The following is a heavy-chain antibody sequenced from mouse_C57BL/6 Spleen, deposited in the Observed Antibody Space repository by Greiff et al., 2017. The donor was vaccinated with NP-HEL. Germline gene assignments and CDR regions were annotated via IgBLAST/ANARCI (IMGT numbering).Heavy chain of an antibody. CDR3: GRGGSSPFAD. CDR2: IDPSDSYT. CDR1: GYTFTSYW. D-gene: IGHD1-1*01. Sequence: QVQLQQSGAELVRPGTSVKLSCKASGYTFTSYWMHWVKQRPGQGLEWIGVIDPSDSYTNYNQKFKGKATLTVDTSSSTAYMQLSSLTSEDSAVYYCGRGGSSPFADWGQGTLVTVSA. J-gene: IGHJ3*01. V-gene: IGHV1-59*01.